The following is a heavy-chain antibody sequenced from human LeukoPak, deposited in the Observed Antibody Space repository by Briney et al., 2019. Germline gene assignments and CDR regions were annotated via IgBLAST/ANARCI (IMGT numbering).Heavy chain of an antibody. V-gene: IGHV3-30*18. CDR1: GFTFSSYG. Sequence: GGSLRLSCAASGFTFSSYGMHWVRQAPGKRLEWVAVISYDGSNKYYADSVKGRFTISRDNSKNTLYLQMNSLRAEDTAVYYCAKSHGDIYDSSGYYFDYWGQGTLVTVSS. D-gene: IGHD3-22*01. CDR3: AKSHGDIYDSSGYYFDY. CDR2: ISYDGSNK. J-gene: IGHJ4*02.